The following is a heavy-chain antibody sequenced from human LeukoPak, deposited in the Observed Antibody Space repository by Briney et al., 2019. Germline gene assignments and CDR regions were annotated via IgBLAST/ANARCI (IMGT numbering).Heavy chain of an antibody. CDR2: ISGSGGST. CDR1: GFTFSSYA. V-gene: IGHV3-23*01. J-gene: IGHJ3*02. CDR3: AKKEFFCDYVWGSYRLGDAFDI. Sequence: GGSLRLSCAASGFTFSSYAMSWVRQAPGKGLEWVSAISGSGGSTYYADSVKGRFTISRDNSKNTLYLQMNSLRAEDTAVYYCAKKEFFCDYVWGSYRLGDAFDIWGQGTMVTVSS. D-gene: IGHD3-16*02.